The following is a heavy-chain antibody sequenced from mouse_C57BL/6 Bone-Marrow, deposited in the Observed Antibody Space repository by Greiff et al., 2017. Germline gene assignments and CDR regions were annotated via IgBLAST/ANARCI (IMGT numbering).Heavy chain of an antibody. CDR2: IYPGDGDT. CDR3: ARWGGYYGAMDY. D-gene: IGHD1-1*01. Sequence: VQLQQSGPELVKPGASVKISCKASGYAFSSSWMNWVKQRPGKGLEWIGRIYPGDGDTNYNGKFKGKATLTADKSSSTAYLQLSSLTSDDSAVYFCARWGGYYGAMDYWGQVTSVTVSS. J-gene: IGHJ4*01. CDR1: GYAFSSSW. V-gene: IGHV1-82*01.